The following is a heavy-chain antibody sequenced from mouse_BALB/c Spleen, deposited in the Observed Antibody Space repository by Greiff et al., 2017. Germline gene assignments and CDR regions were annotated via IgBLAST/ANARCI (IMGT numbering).Heavy chain of an antibody. CDR2: IDPENGDT. V-gene: IGHV14-4*02. Sequence: EVMLVESGAELVRSGASVKLSCTASGFNIKDYYMHWVKQRPEQGLEWIGWIDPENGDTEYAPKFQGKATMTADTSSNTAYLQLSSLTSEDTAVYYCNAGTATWYFDVWGAGTTVTVSS. D-gene: IGHD1-2*01. CDR3: NAGTATWYFDV. J-gene: IGHJ1*01. CDR1: GFNIKDYY.